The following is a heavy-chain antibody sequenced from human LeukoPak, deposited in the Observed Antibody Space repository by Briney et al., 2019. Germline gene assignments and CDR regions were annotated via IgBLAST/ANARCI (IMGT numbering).Heavy chain of an antibody. CDR3: ARAPGYYYDSSGYLV. J-gene: IGHJ4*02. D-gene: IGHD3-22*01. V-gene: IGHV3-21*01. CDR2: ISSSSSYI. CDR1: GFTFSTYS. Sequence: PGGSLRLSCAASGFTFSTYSMNWVRQAPGKGLEWVSSISSSSSYIYYADSVKGRFTISRDNAKNSLYLQMNSLRAEDTAVYYCARAPGYYYDSSGYLVWGQGTLVTVSS.